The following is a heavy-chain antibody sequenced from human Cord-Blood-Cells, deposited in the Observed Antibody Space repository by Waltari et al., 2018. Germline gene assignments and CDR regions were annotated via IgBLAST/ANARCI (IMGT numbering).Heavy chain of an antibody. CDR1: GYTLTELS. CDR3: ASTYREMATGYYYVGMDV. V-gene: IGHV1-24*01. Sequence: QVQLVQSGAEVKKPGASVKVSCKVSGYTLTELSMHWVRQAPGKGLEWMGGCDPENGETIYAQKFQGRVTMTQDTSTDTAYMELSSLRSEDTGGYYCASTYREMATGYYYVGMDVWGQGTTVTVSS. CDR2: CDPENGET. J-gene: IGHJ6*02. D-gene: IGHD5-12*01.